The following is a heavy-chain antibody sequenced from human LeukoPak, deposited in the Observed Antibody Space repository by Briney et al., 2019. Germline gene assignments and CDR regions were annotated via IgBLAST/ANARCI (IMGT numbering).Heavy chain of an antibody. V-gene: IGHV4-59*01. CDR2: IYYSGST. D-gene: IGHD3-9*01. CDR3: ASLTPFDY. CDR1: GGSISSYY. J-gene: IGHJ4*02. Sequence: SETLSLTCTVSGGSISSYYWSWIRQPPGKGLEWIGYIYYSGSTNYNPSLKSRVTISVDTSKNQFSLKLSSVTAADTAVYYCASLTPFDYWGQGTLVTVSS.